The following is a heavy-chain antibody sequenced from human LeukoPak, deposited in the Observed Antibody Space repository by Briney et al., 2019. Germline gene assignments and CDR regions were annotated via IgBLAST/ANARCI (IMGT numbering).Heavy chain of an antibody. J-gene: IGHJ3*02. CDR3: ARGDPDISFGAAGEAFDI. Sequence: GGSLRLSCAASGFTFSSYSMNWVRQAPGKGLEWVSSISSSSSYIYYADSMKGRFTISRDNAKKSLYLQMNSLRAEDTAVYYCARGDPDISFGAAGEAFDIWGQGTMVTVSS. V-gene: IGHV3-21*01. CDR1: GFTFSSYS. CDR2: ISSSSSYI. D-gene: IGHD3-3*01.